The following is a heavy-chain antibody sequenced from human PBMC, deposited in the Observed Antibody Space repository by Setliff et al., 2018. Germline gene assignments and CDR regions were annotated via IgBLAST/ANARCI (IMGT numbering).Heavy chain of an antibody. V-gene: IGHV4-61*09. CDR1: GGSLSSGPYY. CDR2: IYSTETT. Sequence: TLSLTCTVSGGSLSSGPYYWTWVRQPAGKGLEWIGHIYSTETTSYSPSLKSRVTISADTSKNQFSLQLSPVTATDTAVYYCARGRLLYVGDSHYFDNWGQGTLVTVSS. D-gene: IGHD4-17*01. CDR3: ARGRLLYVGDSHYFDN. J-gene: IGHJ4*02.